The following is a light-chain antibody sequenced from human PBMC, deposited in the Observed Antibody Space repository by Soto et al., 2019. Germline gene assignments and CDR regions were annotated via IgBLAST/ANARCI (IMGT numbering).Light chain of an antibody. CDR1: QSISTC. CDR2: DAS. V-gene: IGKV1-5*01. J-gene: IGKJ2*01. Sequence: DIQMTQSPSTLSASVGDRVTITCRASQSISTCLAWYQQKPGKAPQLLIYDASTLESWVPSRCSGSGSGTAFTPTISSLQPDDFATYHCHQCTTPLNTFGQGTKLEIK. CDR3: HQCTTPLNT.